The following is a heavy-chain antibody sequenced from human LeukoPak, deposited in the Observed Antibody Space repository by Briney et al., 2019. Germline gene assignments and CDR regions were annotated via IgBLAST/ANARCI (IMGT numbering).Heavy chain of an antibody. Sequence: GGSLRLSCAASGFTFSSYEMNWVRQAPGKGLEWVSYISSSGSTIYYADSVKGRFTISRDNAKNSLYLQMNTVRAEDTAVYYCAREYSGSYCAFDIWGQGTMVTVSS. J-gene: IGHJ3*02. CDR1: GFTFSSYE. D-gene: IGHD1-26*01. V-gene: IGHV3-48*03. CDR2: ISSSGSTI. CDR3: AREYSGSYCAFDI.